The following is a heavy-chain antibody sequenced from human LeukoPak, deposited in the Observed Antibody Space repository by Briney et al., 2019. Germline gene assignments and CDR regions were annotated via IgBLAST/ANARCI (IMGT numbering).Heavy chain of an antibody. CDR3: ARSYGSRSSFP. CDR1: GGSFSGYY. V-gene: IGHV4-59*01. CDR2: IYYSGST. Sequence: SETLSLTCAVYGGSFSGYYWSWIRQPPGKGLKWIGYIYYSGSTNYNPSLKSRVTISVDTSKNQFSLKLSSVTAADTAVYYCARSYGSRSSFPWGQGTLVTVSS. D-gene: IGHD3-10*01. J-gene: IGHJ4*02.